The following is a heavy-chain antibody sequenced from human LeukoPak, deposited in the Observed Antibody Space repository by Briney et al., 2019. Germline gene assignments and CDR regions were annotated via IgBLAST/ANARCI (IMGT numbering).Heavy chain of an antibody. D-gene: IGHD2-15*01. CDR1: GFSLSTNGMC. CDR3: ARRYCSGGSCYSEYDYFDY. J-gene: IGHJ4*02. V-gene: IGHV2-70*11. CDR2: IGCDDDK. Sequence: SGPTLVNPTQTLTLTCTFSGFSLSTNGMCVSWIRQPPGKALEWLARIGCDDDKYYSASLKTRLTISRGTSKNQVVLTMTNMDPVDTARYYCARRYCSGGSCYSEYDYFDYWGQGTLVTVSS.